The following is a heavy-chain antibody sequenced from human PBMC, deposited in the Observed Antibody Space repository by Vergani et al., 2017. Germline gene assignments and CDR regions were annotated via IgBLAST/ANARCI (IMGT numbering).Heavy chain of an antibody. CDR3: AAYDFWSGYPEPAWFDP. D-gene: IGHD3-3*01. Sequence: QMQLVQSGPEVKKPGTSVKVSCKASGFTFTSSAMQWVRQARGPRLEWIGWIVVGSGNTNYAQKFQERVTITRDMSTSTAYMELSSLRSEDTAVYYCAAYDFWSGYPEPAWFDPWGQGTLVTVSS. CDR2: IVVGSGNT. V-gene: IGHV1-58*02. J-gene: IGHJ5*02. CDR1: GFTFTSSA.